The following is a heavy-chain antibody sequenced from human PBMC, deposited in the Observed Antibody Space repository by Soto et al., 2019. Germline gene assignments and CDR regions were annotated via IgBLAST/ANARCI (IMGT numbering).Heavy chain of an antibody. D-gene: IGHD3-10*01. CDR3: ASQSERLGELLRDY. V-gene: IGHV4-39*01. J-gene: IGHJ4*02. CDR1: GGSISSSSYY. CDR2: IYYSGST. Sequence: QLQLQESGPGLVKPSETLSLTCTVSGGSISSSSYYWGWIRQPPGKGLEWIGSIYYSGSTYYNPSLKSRVTISVDTSKNQFSLKLSSVTAADTAVYYCASQSERLGELLRDYWGQGTLVTVSS.